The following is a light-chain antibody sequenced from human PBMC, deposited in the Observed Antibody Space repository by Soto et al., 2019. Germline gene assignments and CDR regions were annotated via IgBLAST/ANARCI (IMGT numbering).Light chain of an antibody. Sequence: EIVMTQSPSTLSVSPGERATLSCRASQSVSSNLARYQQKPGQAPRLLIYGASTRATGIPARFSGSGSGTDFTLTSSSWMSKVFPFYAFQNRLGQG. CDR2: GAS. CDR1: QSVSSN. J-gene: IGKJ2*03. V-gene: IGKV3-15*01. CDR3: QNR.